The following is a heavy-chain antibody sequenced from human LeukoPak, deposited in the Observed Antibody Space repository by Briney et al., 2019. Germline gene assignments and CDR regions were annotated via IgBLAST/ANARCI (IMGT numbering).Heavy chain of an antibody. CDR3: ARTTYGDY. D-gene: IGHD1-1*01. V-gene: IGHV3-7*02. CDR1: GFTLSTYW. CDR2: IKSDGSET. Sequence: GGSLRLSCAASGFTLSTYWMTWVRQAPRKGLEWAAAIKSDGSETYYLDSVKGRFTISRDNAKNSVYLQMSSLRAEDTAVYYCARTTYGDYWGQGTVVTVPS. J-gene: IGHJ4*02.